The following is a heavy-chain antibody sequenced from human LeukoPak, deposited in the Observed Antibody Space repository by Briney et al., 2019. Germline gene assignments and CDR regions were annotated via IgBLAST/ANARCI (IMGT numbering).Heavy chain of an antibody. CDR3: ARGRWSSSGYQDY. V-gene: IGHV3-53*01. D-gene: IGHD3-22*01. CDR2: IYGGGNT. CDR1: GFTVSSNY. Sequence: GGSLRLSCAASGFTVSSNYMNWVRQAPGKGLEWVSVIYGGGNTYYADSVGGRFTISRDNSKNTLYLQMNSLRVEDTAMYYCARGRWSSSGYQDYWGRGTLVTVSS. J-gene: IGHJ4*02.